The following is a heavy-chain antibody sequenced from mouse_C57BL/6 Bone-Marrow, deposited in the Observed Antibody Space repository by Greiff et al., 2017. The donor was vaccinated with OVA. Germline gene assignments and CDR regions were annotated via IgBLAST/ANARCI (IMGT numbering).Heavy chain of an antibody. CDR3: ARYYGSSTGAMDY. D-gene: IGHD1-1*01. Sequence: VQLQQSGAELVRPGTSVKVSCKASGYAFTNYLIEWVKQRPGQGLEWIGVINPGSGGTNYNEKLKGKATLTADKSSSTAYMQLSSLTSEDSAVYFCARYYGSSTGAMDYWGQGTSVTVSS. J-gene: IGHJ4*01. V-gene: IGHV1-54*01. CDR1: GYAFTNYL. CDR2: INPGSGGT.